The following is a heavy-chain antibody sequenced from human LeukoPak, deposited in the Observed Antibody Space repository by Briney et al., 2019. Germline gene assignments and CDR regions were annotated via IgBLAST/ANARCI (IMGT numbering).Heavy chain of an antibody. V-gene: IGHV3-23*01. CDR2: ISGSGVST. J-gene: IGHJ4*02. CDR1: GFTFSNYA. CDR3: AKLLWFGEGRADY. Sequence: PGGSLRLSCAASGFTFSNYAMSWARQAPGKGLEWVSGISGSGVSTYYADSVKGRFTISRDNSKNTLYLQMNSLRAEDTAIYYCAKLLWFGEGRADYWGQGTLVTVSS. D-gene: IGHD3-10*01.